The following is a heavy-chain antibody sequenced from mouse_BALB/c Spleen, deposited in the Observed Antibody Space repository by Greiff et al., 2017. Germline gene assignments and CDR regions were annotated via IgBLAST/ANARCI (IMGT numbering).Heavy chain of an antibody. J-gene: IGHJ3*01. CDR1: GFSLTSYG. CDR2: IWAGGST. V-gene: IGHV2-9*02. Sequence: VQGVESGPGLVAPSQSLSITCTVSGFSLTSYGVHWVRQPPGKGLEWLGVIWAGGSTNYNSALMSRLSISKDNSKSQVFLKMNSLQTDDTAMYYCARGGLGLRTWFAYWGQGTLVTVSA. D-gene: IGHD3-1*01. CDR3: ARGGLGLRTWFAY.